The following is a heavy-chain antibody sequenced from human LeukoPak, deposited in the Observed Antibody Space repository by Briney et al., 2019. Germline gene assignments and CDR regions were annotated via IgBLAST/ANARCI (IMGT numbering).Heavy chain of an antibody. V-gene: IGHV3-74*01. CDR1: GFTFSRYW. D-gene: IGHD6-19*01. J-gene: IGHJ4*02. Sequence: PGGSLRLSCAASGFTFSRYWMHWVRQAPGKGLVWVSHINGDGSATSDADSVKGRFTISRDNANNTLYLQMNSLRAEDTAVYYCVRQGGGGWSDDYWGQGTLVIVSS. CDR3: VRQGGGGWSDDY. CDR2: INGDGSAT.